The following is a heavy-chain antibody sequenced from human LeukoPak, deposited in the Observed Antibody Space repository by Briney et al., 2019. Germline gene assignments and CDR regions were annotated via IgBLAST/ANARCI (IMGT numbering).Heavy chain of an antibody. J-gene: IGHJ6*02. Sequence: SETLSLTCTVSGGSINYYYWMWIRQHPGKGLEWIGYIYYSGSTYYNPSLKSRVTISVDTSKNQFSLKLSSVTAADTAVYYCARGDYGDPLGYYYYGMDVWGQGTTVTVSS. CDR2: IYYSGST. V-gene: IGHV4-59*06. CDR1: GGSINYYY. D-gene: IGHD4-17*01. CDR3: ARGDYGDPLGYYYYGMDV.